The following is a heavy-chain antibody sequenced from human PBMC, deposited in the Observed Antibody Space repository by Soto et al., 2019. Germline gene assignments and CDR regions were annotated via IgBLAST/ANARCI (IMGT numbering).Heavy chain of an antibody. CDR3: ARDGRLGVLDWNYAL. Sequence: QVQLQESGPGLVKPSETLSLTCTVSGGSFTTYYWSWLRQPPGKGLEWIAYIYHTGDTKYNPSLKSRVTTSIVTSKIKCCLGLTAVTAADTGVYYCARDGRLGVLDWNYALWGRGALVTVS. CDR2: IYHTGDT. D-gene: IGHD1-26*01. J-gene: IGHJ2*01. V-gene: IGHV4-59*01. CDR1: GGSFTTYY.